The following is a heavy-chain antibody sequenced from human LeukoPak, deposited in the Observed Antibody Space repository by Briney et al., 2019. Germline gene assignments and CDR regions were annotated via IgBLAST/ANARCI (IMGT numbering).Heavy chain of an antibody. Sequence: GGSLRLSCAASGFTFRSYVMSWVRLAPGKGLEWVSGLNTDGAWIYYADSVKGRFTISRDNSENTLYLQMNSLRAEDTVVYYCAKPFVPFARVNDYWGQGTLVTVSS. J-gene: IGHJ4*02. V-gene: IGHV3-23*01. CDR1: GFTFRSYV. D-gene: IGHD2-8*01. CDR2: LNTDGAWI. CDR3: AKPFVPFARVNDY.